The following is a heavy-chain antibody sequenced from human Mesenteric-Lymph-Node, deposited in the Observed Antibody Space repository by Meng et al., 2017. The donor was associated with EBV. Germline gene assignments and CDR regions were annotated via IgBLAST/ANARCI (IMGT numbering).Heavy chain of an antibody. V-gene: IGHV4-61*01. CDR3: ARENPARGNWFDP. J-gene: IGHJ5*02. Sequence: QVQLQESGPGLVKPSETLSLTCTVSGCSVSSTSYYWSWIRQPPGKRLEWIGYVYYSGSTNYNPSLKSRVTISVDTSKNQFSLNLYSVTAADTAVYYCARENPARGNWFDPWGQGALVTVSS. CDR1: GCSVSSTSYY. D-gene: IGHD3-10*01. CDR2: VYYSGST.